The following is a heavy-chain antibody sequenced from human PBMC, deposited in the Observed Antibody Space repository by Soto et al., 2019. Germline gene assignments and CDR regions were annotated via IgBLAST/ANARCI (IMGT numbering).Heavy chain of an antibody. CDR3: AGTTSHHWLYMDV. D-gene: IGHD1-1*01. CDR2: TYYRSRWYN. CDR1: GDSVSSNSAA. V-gene: IGHV6-1*01. J-gene: IGHJ6*03. Sequence: QVQLQESGPGLVKPSQTLSVTCAISGDSVSSNSAAWNWIRLSPSRGLEWLARTYYRSRWYNDYAVSVRSRITVNADTSKNQFSLQLTSVTPEDTAIYYCAGTTSHHWLYMDVWGRGTMVTVSS.